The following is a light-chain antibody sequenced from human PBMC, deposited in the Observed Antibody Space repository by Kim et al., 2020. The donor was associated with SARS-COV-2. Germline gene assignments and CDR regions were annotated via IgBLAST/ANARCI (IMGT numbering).Light chain of an antibody. J-gene: IGLJ2*01. CDR1: SSNIGNNY. Sequence: QSVLTQPPSVSAAPGQKVTISCSGSSSNIGNNYVSWYQHLPGTAPKLLIFDNNKRPSGIPDRFSGSKSGTSATLGITGLQTGDEADYYCGTWDSSLSLILFGGGTQLTVL. CDR3: GTWDSSLSLIL. V-gene: IGLV1-51*01. CDR2: DNN.